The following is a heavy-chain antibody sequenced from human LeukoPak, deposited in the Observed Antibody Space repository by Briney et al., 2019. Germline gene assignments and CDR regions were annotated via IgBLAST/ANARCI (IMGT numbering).Heavy chain of an antibody. J-gene: IGHJ4*02. D-gene: IGHD6-19*01. CDR3: AREIEYSSGFTGFDY. Sequence: SETLSLTCTVSGGSISNYYWSWIRQPPGKGLEWIGYIYYSGSTNYNPSLKSRVTISVDTSKNQFSLKLSSVTAADTAVYYCAREIEYSSGFTGFDYWGQGTLVTVSS. V-gene: IGHV4-59*01. CDR2: IYYSGST. CDR1: GGSISNYY.